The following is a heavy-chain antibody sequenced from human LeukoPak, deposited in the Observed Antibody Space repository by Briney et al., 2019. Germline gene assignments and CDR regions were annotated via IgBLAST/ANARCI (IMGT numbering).Heavy chain of an antibody. V-gene: IGHV3-30*18. CDR3: AKDPAVGGSYVDY. Sequence: GTSLRLSCAASGFTFSNYGMHWVRQAPGKGLEWVAVISDAGSKKYYADSVKGRFTISRDNSKNTLYLQMNSLRAEDAAVYYCAKDPAVGGSYVDYWGQGTLVTVSS. CDR2: ISDAGSKK. J-gene: IGHJ4*02. CDR1: GFTFSNYG. D-gene: IGHD1-26*01.